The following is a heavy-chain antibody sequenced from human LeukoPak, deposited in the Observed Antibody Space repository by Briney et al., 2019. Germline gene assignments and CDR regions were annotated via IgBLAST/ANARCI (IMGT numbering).Heavy chain of an antibody. CDR2: ISAYNGNT. CDR3: ARVGIDTIFVQRFGFDP. D-gene: IGHD3-3*01. Sequence: GASVKVSCKASGYTFTSYGISWVRQAPGQGLEWMGWISAYNGNTNYAQKLQGRVTMTTDTSTSTAYMELRSLRSDDTAVYYCARVGIDTIFVQRFGFDPWGQGTLVTVSS. CDR1: GYTFTSYG. J-gene: IGHJ5*02. V-gene: IGHV1-18*01.